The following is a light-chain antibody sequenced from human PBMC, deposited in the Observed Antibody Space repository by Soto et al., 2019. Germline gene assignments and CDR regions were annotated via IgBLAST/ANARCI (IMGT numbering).Light chain of an antibody. CDR3: QQYGSSPHT. Sequence: EIVLTQSPGTLSLSPGERATLSCRASQSVSSSYLAWYQQKHGQATRLLIYGASSRSTGIPDRFSGSGSGTDFTLTISRLEPEDCAVYYCQQYGSSPHTFGQGEKLEI. CDR1: QSVSSSY. V-gene: IGKV3-20*01. CDR2: GAS. J-gene: IGKJ2*01.